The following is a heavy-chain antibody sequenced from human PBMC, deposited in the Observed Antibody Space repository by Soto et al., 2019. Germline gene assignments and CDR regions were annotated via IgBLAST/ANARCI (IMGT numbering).Heavy chain of an antibody. Sequence: SETLSLTCTVSGGSISSGGYYWSWIRQHPGKGLEWIGYIYYSGSTYYNPSLKSRVTISVDTSKNQFSLKLSSVTAADTAVYYCAREGSRYYYDSSGAWFDPWGQGTLVPVSS. CDR3: AREGSRYYYDSSGAWFDP. V-gene: IGHV4-31*03. J-gene: IGHJ5*02. D-gene: IGHD3-22*01. CDR1: GGSISSGGYY. CDR2: IYYSGST.